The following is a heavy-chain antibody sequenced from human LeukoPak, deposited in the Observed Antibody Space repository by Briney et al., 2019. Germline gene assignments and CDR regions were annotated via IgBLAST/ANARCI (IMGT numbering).Heavy chain of an antibody. Sequence: GGSLRLSCAASGFTFSSYGMHWVRQAPGKGLEWVAVIWYDGSNKYYADSVKGRFTISRDNSKSTLYLQMNSLRAEDTAVYYCARDAFSGYEDYWGQGTLVTVSS. D-gene: IGHD5-12*01. J-gene: IGHJ4*02. CDR1: GFTFSSYG. CDR2: IWYDGSNK. V-gene: IGHV3-33*01. CDR3: ARDAFSGYEDY.